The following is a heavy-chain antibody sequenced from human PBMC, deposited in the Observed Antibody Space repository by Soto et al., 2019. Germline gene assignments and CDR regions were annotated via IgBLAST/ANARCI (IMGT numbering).Heavy chain of an antibody. CDR1: GYTFTSYG. CDR3: ARAYIAAADPYYFDY. D-gene: IGHD6-13*01. CDR2: ISAFNGNA. V-gene: IGHV1-18*01. J-gene: IGHJ4*02. Sequence: ASVKVSCKASGYTFTSYGISWVRQAPGQGLEWMGWISAFNGNANYAQKLQGRVTMTTDASTSTAYMELRSLRSEDTAVYYCARAYIAAADPYYFDYWGQGTLVTVSS.